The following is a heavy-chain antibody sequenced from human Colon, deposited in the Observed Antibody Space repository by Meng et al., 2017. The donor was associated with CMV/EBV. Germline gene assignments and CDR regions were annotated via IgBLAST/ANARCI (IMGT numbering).Heavy chain of an antibody. CDR2: TFHTGNA. J-gene: IGHJ4*02. Sequence: QVQLQESGPGLVKPSQTLSLTGAGSGDSISSGGHFWSWIRQPPGKGLEWIGYTFHTGNAHYNMFLKSRVSISVDTSRNLFSLHMTSVTAADTAVYYCARGDYDTSGYYFDYWGQGTLVTVSS. V-gene: IGHV4-30-4*01. D-gene: IGHD3-22*01. CDR1: GDSISSGGHF. CDR3: ARGDYDTSGYYFDY.